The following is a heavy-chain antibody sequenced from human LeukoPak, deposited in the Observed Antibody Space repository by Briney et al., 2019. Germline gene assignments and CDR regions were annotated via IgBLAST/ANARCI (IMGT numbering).Heavy chain of an antibody. J-gene: IGHJ4*02. CDR3: AKGGVAAADPYFDY. CDR1: GFTFSSYG. CDR2: ISYDGSNK. Sequence: GGSLRLSCAASGFTFSSYGMHWVRQAPGKGLEWVAVISYDGSNKYYADSVKGRFTISRDNSKNTLYLQMNSLRAEDTAVYYCAKGGVAAADPYFDYWGQGTLVTASS. V-gene: IGHV3-30*18. D-gene: IGHD6-13*01.